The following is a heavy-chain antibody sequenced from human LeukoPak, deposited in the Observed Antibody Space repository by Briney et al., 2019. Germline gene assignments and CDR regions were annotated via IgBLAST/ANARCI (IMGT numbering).Heavy chain of an antibody. V-gene: IGHV3-23*01. D-gene: IGHD3-22*01. J-gene: IGHJ4*02. CDR2: ISGSGGST. Sequence: GGSLRLSCAASGXXFSSYAMSWVRQAPXXXXXXXXAISGSGGSTYYADSVKGRFTISRDNFKNTLYLQMNSLRAEDTAVYYCAKFYDSSGYYLSYFDYWGQGTLVTVSS. CDR3: AKFYDSSGYYLSYFDY. CDR1: GXXFSSYA.